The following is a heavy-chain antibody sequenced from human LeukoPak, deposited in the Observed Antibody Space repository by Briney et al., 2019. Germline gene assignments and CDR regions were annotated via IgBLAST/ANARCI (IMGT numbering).Heavy chain of an antibody. V-gene: IGHV4-38-2*01. D-gene: IGHD2-15*01. CDR1: GYSISSGYY. CDR3: ARHYGGAEAYCSGGSCPFWF. Sequence: PSETLSLTCAVSGYSISSGYYWGWIRQPPGQGLEWIGSLYHSGSTYYNPSLKSRVTISVDTSKNQFSLKLSSVTAADTAVYYCARHYGGAEAYCSGGSCPFWFWGQGTLVTVSS. J-gene: IGHJ4*02. CDR2: LYHSGST.